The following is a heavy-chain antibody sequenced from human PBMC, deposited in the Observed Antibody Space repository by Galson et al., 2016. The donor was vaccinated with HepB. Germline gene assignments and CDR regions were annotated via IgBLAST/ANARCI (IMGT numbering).Heavy chain of an antibody. CDR2: ISYDGNNR. D-gene: IGHD4-17*01. Sequence: SLRLSCATSGFTFNNYGINLVRQAPGKGLEWVAVISYDGNNRHYADAVKGRFTISRYSSTNTVYLQMNSLRADDTAVYFCARDRGLLHYYYGMDVWGQGTTVTVSS. V-gene: IGHV3-33*08. CDR1: GFTFNNYG. CDR3: ARDRGLLHYYYGMDV. J-gene: IGHJ6*02.